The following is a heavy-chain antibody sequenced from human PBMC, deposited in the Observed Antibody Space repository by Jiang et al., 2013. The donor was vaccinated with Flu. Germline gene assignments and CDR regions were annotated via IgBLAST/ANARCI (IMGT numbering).Heavy chain of an antibody. J-gene: IGHJ3*02. D-gene: IGHD2-8*02. CDR3: VRDFGGCTGPNCYDAFDI. CDR2: IKKDGTVQ. Sequence: LTCAASEFTFTTSWMTWVRQAPGKGMEWVANIKKDGTVQNYVDSVKGRFTISRDNAKNSLFLQMNSLRDDDTAVYYCVRDFGGCTGPNCYDAFDIWGQGAMVIVSS. V-gene: IGHV3-7*01. CDR1: EFTFTTSW.